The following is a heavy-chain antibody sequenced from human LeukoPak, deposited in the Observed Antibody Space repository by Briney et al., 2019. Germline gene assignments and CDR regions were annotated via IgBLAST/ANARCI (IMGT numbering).Heavy chain of an antibody. CDR2: IRSSSSYT. V-gene: IGHV3-11*06. CDR1: GFTFSDHY. Sequence: AGGSLRLSCAASGFTFSDHYMSWIRQAPGKGLEWVSYIRSSSSYTNYADSVKGRFTISRDNAKNSLYLQMNSLRAEDTAVYYCARKARGVFTPMDYWGQGTLVTVSS. J-gene: IGHJ4*02. CDR3: ARKARGVFTPMDY. D-gene: IGHD3-10*01.